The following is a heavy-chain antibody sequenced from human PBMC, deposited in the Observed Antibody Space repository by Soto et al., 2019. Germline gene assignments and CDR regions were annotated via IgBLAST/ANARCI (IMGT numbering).Heavy chain of an antibody. J-gene: IGHJ4*02. CDR3: ARGLLLPKPPFDF. D-gene: IGHD1-26*01. Sequence: QVVLQESGPGLVKPSQTLSLTCTVSGASISSGGFFWGWIRQVPGKGPEWIGHTYYNGSTYYNPSLESPLTMSLAPSKNRFSLELRSATAADTAVYNCARGLLLPKPPFDFWGQGALVTVSS. CDR1: GASISSGGFF. CDR2: TYYNGST. V-gene: IGHV4-31*01.